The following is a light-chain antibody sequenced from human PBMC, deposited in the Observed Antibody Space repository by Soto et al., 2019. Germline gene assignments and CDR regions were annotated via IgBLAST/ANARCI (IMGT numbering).Light chain of an antibody. CDR2: GAS. V-gene: IGKV3-20*01. Sequence: EIVLTQSPGTLSLSPGERATLSCRASQSLSSSYLAWYQQKPGQAPRPLIYGASSRATGIPDRFSGSGSGTDFTLTISRLEPEDFAVYYCQQHGSSRTFGQGTKVDIK. J-gene: IGKJ1*01. CDR3: QQHGSSRT. CDR1: QSLSSSY.